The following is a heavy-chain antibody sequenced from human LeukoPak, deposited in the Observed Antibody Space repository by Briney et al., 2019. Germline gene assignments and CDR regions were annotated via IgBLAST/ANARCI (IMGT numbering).Heavy chain of an antibody. J-gene: IGHJ4*02. V-gene: IGHV3-7*01. CDR1: GFTFSSYE. CDR2: IKQDGSEK. CDR3: ARDVVLAAGGTGVYFDY. Sequence: GGSLRLSCAASGFTFSSYEMNWVRQAPGKGLEWVANIKQDGSEKYCVDSVKGRFTISRDNAKNSLYLQMNSLRAEGTAVYYCARDVVLAAGGTGVYFDYWGQGTLVTVSS. D-gene: IGHD6-13*01.